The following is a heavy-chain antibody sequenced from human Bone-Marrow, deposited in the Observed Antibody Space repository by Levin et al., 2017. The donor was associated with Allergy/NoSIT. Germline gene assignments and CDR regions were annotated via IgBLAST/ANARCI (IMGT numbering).Heavy chain of an antibody. J-gene: IGHJ4*02. CDR3: SRLTGEFSGTLGVADY. Sequence: PGGSLRLSCAASGFTFSNYAMSWVRQAPGKGLEWVSPISGSGGTTYYADSVKGRFTISRDNSKNTLYLQMNSLRAEDTAVYYCSRLTGEFSGTLGVADYWGQGTLVTVSS. CDR1: GFTFSNYA. CDR2: ISGSGGTT. D-gene: IGHD1-26*01. V-gene: IGHV3-23*01.